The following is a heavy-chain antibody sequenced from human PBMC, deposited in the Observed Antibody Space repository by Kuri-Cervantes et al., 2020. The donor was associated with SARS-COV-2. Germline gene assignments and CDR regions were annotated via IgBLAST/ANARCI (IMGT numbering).Heavy chain of an antibody. Sequence: GESLKISCAASGFTFSNFGMHWVRQAPGKGLEWVTLISYDGSDKYYADSVKGRFTISRDNSKSTLFLQMNSLRAEDTAEYYCARGAAAADYFFYGKDVWGRGTTVTVSS. CDR3: ARGAAAADYFFYGKDV. CDR1: GFTFSNFG. J-gene: IGHJ6*02. CDR2: ISYDGSDK. V-gene: IGHV3-30*03. D-gene: IGHD6-13*01.